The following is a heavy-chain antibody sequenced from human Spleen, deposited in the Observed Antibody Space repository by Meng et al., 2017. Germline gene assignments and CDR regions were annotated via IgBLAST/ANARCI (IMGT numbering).Heavy chain of an antibody. CDR1: GGSISSGYYY. J-gene: IGHJ4*02. D-gene: IGHD1-1*01. V-gene: IGHV4-30-4*01. CDR3: VRENWKSTIDY. CDR2: IYYSGST. Sequence: QVQLQESGPGLVKPSQTLSLTCTVSGGSISSGYYYWSWIRQPPGKGLEWIGYIYYSGSTYYNPSLKSRLTISVDTSKKQFSLRLTSVTAADTAVYYCVRENWKSTIDYSGQGPLVTVSS.